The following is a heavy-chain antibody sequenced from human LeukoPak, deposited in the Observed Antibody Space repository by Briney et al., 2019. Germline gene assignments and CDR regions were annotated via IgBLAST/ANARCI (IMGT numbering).Heavy chain of an antibody. V-gene: IGHV4-38-2*01. Sequence: PSETLSLTCAVSGYSISSGYYWGWIRQPPGKGLEWIGSIYHSGSTYYNPSLKSRVTISVDTSKNQFSLKLSSVTAADTAVYYCASLWFGELSSFDYWGQGTLVTVSS. CDR1: GYSISSGYY. D-gene: IGHD3-10*01. J-gene: IGHJ4*02. CDR3: ASLWFGELSSFDY. CDR2: IYHSGST.